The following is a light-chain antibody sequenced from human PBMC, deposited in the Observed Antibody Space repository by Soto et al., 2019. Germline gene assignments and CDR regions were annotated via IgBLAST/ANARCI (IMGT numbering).Light chain of an antibody. V-gene: IGKV3-20*01. CDR2: GAS. CDR3: QQYGSSAAIT. Sequence: EREMAQSPSTQPLSPAERATLSCRASQSVTKNNLNWYQQKPGQAPRLLIYGASIRATGIPDRFSGSGSETEFTLTICSLESEDFAVYSCQQYGSSAAITCGQGTRLEIK. CDR1: QSVTKNN. J-gene: IGKJ5*01.